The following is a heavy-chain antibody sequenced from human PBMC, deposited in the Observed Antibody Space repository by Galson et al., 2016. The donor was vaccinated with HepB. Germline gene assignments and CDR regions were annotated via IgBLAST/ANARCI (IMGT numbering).Heavy chain of an antibody. V-gene: IGHV3-23*01. D-gene: IGHD3-10*01. J-gene: IGHJ5*02. CDR1: GFTFSSYA. CDR2: ILNSGAST. CDR3: AKCLWVRGVYPFDP. Sequence: SLRLSCAASGFTFSSYAMNWVRQAPGKGLEWVSAILNSGASTSYADSVKGRFTISRDNSKNTVYLQMNNLRADDTAVYYCAKCLWVRGVYPFDPWGQGTLVTVSS.